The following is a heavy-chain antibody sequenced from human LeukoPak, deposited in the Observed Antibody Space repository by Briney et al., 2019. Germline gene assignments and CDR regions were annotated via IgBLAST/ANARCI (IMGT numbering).Heavy chain of an antibody. CDR1: GFTFSSYA. CDR3: AKDQHGSGSYGNDAFDI. V-gene: IGHV3-30-3*01. J-gene: IGHJ3*02. D-gene: IGHD3-10*01. Sequence: PGRSLRLSCAASGFTFSSYAMHWVRQAPGKGLEWVAVISYDGSNKYYADSVKGRFTISRDNSKNTLYLQMNSLRAEDTAVYYCAKDQHGSGSYGNDAFDIWGQGTKVTVSS. CDR2: ISYDGSNK.